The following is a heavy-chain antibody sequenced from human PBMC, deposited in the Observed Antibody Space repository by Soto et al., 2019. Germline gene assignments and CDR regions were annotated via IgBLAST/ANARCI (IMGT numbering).Heavy chain of an antibody. Sequence: EVQLVESGGGLVKPGGSLRLSCAASGFTFSSYSMNWVRQAPGKGLEWVSSISGGSSYIYYADSVRGRFTISRDNAKNPLYLQMNSLRAEDTAVYYCARGKGMDVWGQGTTVTVSS. CDR2: ISGGSSYI. CDR3: ARGKGMDV. J-gene: IGHJ6*02. V-gene: IGHV3-21*02. CDR1: GFTFSSYS.